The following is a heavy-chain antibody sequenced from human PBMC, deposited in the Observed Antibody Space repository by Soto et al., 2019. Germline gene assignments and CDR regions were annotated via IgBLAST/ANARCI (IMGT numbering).Heavy chain of an antibody. Sequence: QVQLQESGPGLVKPSETLSLTCTVSGGSISSYFWSWIRQPPGKGLEWIGYIYYTGSTNYNPSLKSRVTISVDTSKNQFSLQLSSVTAADTAVYYCANINWYFDLWGRGTLVTVSS. D-gene: IGHD2-8*01. CDR3: ANINWYFDL. V-gene: IGHV4-59*01. J-gene: IGHJ2*01. CDR1: GGSISSYF. CDR2: IYYTGST.